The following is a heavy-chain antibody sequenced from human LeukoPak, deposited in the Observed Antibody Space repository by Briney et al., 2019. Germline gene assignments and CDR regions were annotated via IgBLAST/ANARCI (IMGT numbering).Heavy chain of an antibody. D-gene: IGHD3-3*01. CDR3: ARDDARITIFGVVIKSGHFDY. CDR2: ISAYNGNT. CDR1: GYTFTSYG. Sequence: GASVKVSCKASGYTFTSYGISWVRQAPGQGLEWMGWISAYNGNTSYAQKLQGRVTMTTDTSTSTAYMELRSLRSDDTAVYYCARDDARITIFGVVIKSGHFDYWGQGTLVTVSS. V-gene: IGHV1-18*01. J-gene: IGHJ4*02.